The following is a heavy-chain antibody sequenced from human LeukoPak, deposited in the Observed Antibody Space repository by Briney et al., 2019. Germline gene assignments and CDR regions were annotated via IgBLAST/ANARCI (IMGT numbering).Heavy chain of an antibody. D-gene: IGHD4-17*01. J-gene: IGHJ4*02. Sequence: ASVKVSCKASGYTFTSYGISWVRQAPGQGLEWMGWISAYNGNTNYAQKLQGRVTMTTDTSTSTAYMEPRSLRSDDTALYYCARALPPTVTTSRLDYWGQGTLVTVSS. V-gene: IGHV1-18*01. CDR3: ARALPPTVTTSRLDY. CDR1: GYTFTSYG. CDR2: ISAYNGNT.